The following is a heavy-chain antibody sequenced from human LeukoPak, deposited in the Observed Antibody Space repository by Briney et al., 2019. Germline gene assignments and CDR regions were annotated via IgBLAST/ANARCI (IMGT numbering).Heavy chain of an antibody. CDR1: GFKFSNYA. V-gene: IGHV3-30*04. CDR3: ASSPYYDCSTYCDV. Sequence: GGSLRLSCGASGFTSGFKFSNYAMHWVRQAPGRGLEWVALISYDGSDKFYADSVRGRFTVSRDNSRNTLYLQMNSLRADDTAVYYCASSPYYDCSTYCDVWGQGTLVAVSS. CDR2: ISYDGSDK. J-gene: IGHJ4*02. D-gene: IGHD3-22*01.